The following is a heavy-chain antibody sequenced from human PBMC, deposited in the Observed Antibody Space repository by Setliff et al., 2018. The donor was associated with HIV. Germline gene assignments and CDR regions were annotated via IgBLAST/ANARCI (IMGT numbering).Heavy chain of an antibody. CDR1: GYTFTDYG. CDR2: ISGYNGHT. D-gene: IGHD3-22*01. Sequence: GASVKVSCKASGYTFTDYGISWVRQAPGQGLEWMGWISGYNGHTNYAQKFQGRVSLSTDTSTNTAYMEMRSLRSDDTAVYYCMRDPSGYDASGYYPLRWYFDLSPSGKYYYYYGMDIWGQGTTVTVSS. V-gene: IGHV1-18*01. CDR3: MRDPSGYDASGYYPLRWYFDLSPSGKYYYYYGMDI. J-gene: IGHJ6*02.